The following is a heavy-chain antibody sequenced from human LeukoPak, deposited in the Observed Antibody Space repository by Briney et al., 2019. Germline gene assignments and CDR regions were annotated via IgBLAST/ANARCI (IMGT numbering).Heavy chain of an antibody. V-gene: IGHV3-30*18. CDR1: GFTFSSYG. J-gene: IGHJ4*02. Sequence: GRSLRLSCAASGFTFSSYGMHWVRQAPGKGLEWVAVISYDGSNKYYADSVKGRFTISRDNSKNTLYLQMNSLRAEDTAVYYCAKDPRGRGGYFDYWGQGTLVTVSS. D-gene: IGHD3-10*01. CDR3: AKDPRGRGGYFDY. CDR2: ISYDGSNK.